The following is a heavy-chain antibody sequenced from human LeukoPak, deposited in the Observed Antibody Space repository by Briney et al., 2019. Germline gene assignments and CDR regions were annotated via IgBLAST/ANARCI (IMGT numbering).Heavy chain of an antibody. D-gene: IGHD6-13*01. CDR2: LNQDGRER. CDR3: ATWEGSSWFDY. CDR1: GFTFSSYA. Sequence: GGSLRLSCAASGFTFSSYAMSWVRQAPGKGLEWVANLNQDGRERYYVDSVKGRFTISRDNAKKSLYLQMNSLRVEDTAVYYCATWEGSSWFDYWGQGTLVTVSS. J-gene: IGHJ4*02. V-gene: IGHV3-7*03.